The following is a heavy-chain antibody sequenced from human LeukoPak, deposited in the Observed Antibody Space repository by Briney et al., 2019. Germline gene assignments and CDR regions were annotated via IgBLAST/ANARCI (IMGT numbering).Heavy chain of an antibody. CDR1: GGSISSSSYY. CDR2: IFYSGST. V-gene: IGHV4-39*01. D-gene: IGHD1-26*01. Sequence: SETLSLTCTVSGGSISSSSYYWGWIRQPPGKGLEWIGNIFYSGSTYYNPSLKSRVTISVDTSKNQFSLKLSSVTAADTAVYYCARHVYSGSYAIDYWGQGTLVTVSS. J-gene: IGHJ4*02. CDR3: ARHVYSGSYAIDY.